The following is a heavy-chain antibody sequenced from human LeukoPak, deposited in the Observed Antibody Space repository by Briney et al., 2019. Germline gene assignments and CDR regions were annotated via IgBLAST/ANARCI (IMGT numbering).Heavy chain of an antibody. V-gene: IGHV4-59*01. Sequence: SETLSLTCTVSGDSINSYYWSWIRQPPGKGLEWIAYIYYSGSTNYNPSLKSRVTISIDTSKNQFSLKLSSVTAADTAVYYCARAPTYYYDSSGYNFDYWGQGTLVTVSS. CDR2: IYYSGST. J-gene: IGHJ4*02. D-gene: IGHD3-22*01. CDR1: GDSINSYY. CDR3: ARAPTYYYDSSGYNFDY.